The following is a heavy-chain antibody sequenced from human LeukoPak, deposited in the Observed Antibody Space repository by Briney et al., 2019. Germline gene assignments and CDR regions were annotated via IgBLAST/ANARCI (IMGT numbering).Heavy chain of an antibody. CDR1: GYTFTGYY. Sequence: ASVKVSCKASGYTFTGYYMHWVRQAPGQGLEWMGWINPNSGGTNYAQKFQGRVTMTRDTSISTAYMELSRLRSDDTAVYYCARGKDYDSWSGPTDYWGQGTLVTVSS. CDR2: INPNSGGT. D-gene: IGHD3-3*01. J-gene: IGHJ4*02. CDR3: ARGKDYDSWSGPTDY. V-gene: IGHV1-2*02.